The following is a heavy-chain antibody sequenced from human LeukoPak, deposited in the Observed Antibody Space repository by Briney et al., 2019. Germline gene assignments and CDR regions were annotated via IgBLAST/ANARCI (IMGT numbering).Heavy chain of an antibody. Sequence: PGGSLRLSCAASGITLSNYGMSWVRQAPGKGLECVSGIGGSGGSTNYTDSVKGRFTISRDNPKNTLHLQMNRLRAEDTAVYFCAKRGVVIRVILVGFHKEAYYFDSWGQGALVTVSS. CDR1: GITLSNYG. CDR3: AKRGVVIRVILVGFHKEAYYFDS. J-gene: IGHJ4*02. D-gene: IGHD3-22*01. CDR2: IGGSGGST. V-gene: IGHV3-23*01.